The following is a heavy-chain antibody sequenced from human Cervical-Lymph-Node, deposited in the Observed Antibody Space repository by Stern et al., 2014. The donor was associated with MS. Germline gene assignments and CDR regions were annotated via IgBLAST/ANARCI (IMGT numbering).Heavy chain of an antibody. CDR2: IYTSGST. V-gene: IGHV4-61*02. CDR3: ARDKGSSSWYYYYYGMDV. D-gene: IGHD6-6*01. Sequence: QVQLQESGPGLVKPSQTLSLTCTVSGGSISSGSYYWSWIRQPAGKGLEWIGRIYTSGSTNYNPSLKSRVTLSVDTSKNRFSLKLSSVTAADTAVYYCARDKGSSSWYYYYYGMDVWGQGTTVTVSS. CDR1: GGSISSGSYY. J-gene: IGHJ6*02.